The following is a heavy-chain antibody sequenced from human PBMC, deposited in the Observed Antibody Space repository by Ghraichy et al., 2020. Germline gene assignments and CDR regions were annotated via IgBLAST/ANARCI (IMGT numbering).Heavy chain of an antibody. D-gene: IGHD6-19*01. V-gene: IGHV1-18*01. CDR2: INGLDGRA. CDR1: GYTFSSSG. J-gene: IGHJ3*01. Sequence: ASVKVSCKASGYTFSSSGTAWMRQAPGQGLEWVGWINGLDGRANYAPNVQGRLTLTRDTSTSTAYMALRSLRSDDTAVYYCAIEAFKQWSLWGPGTRVPV. CDR3: AIEAFKQWSL.